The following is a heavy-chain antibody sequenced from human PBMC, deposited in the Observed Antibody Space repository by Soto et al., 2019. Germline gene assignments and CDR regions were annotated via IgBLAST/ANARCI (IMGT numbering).Heavy chain of an antibody. V-gene: IGHV4-59*08. CDR1: GGSISGHY. CDR2: MYYSGST. CDR3: ARGPYYDLIWNYYYMDV. Sequence: QVQLQESGPGLVQPSETLSLSCRVSGGSISGHYWSWVRQTPGKGLEWIGYMYYSGSTNSNPSLTSQVTISVKTSKTHFSLRRPAVTAADSAVYYCARGPYYDLIWNYYYMDVWGKGTTVTVSS. J-gene: IGHJ6*03. D-gene: IGHD3-16*01.